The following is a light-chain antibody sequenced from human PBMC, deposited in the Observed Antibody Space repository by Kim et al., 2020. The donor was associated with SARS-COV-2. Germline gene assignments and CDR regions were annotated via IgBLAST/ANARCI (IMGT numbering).Light chain of an antibody. Sequence: EIVLTQSPGTLSLSPGERATLSCRASQSVSSSYLAWYQQKPGQAPRLLIYGASSRATGIPDRFSGSGSGTDCTLTISRLEPEDFAVYYCEQYGSSLWTFGKGTKVEIK. CDR1: QSVSSSY. V-gene: IGKV3-20*01. CDR2: GAS. CDR3: EQYGSSLWT. J-gene: IGKJ1*01.